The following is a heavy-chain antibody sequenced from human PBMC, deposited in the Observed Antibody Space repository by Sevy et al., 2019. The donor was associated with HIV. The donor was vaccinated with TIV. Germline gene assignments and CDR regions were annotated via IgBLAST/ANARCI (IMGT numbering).Heavy chain of an antibody. CDR2: VSGNGGST. D-gene: IGHD1-26*01. CDR3: ARGRGATHI. V-gene: IGHV3-64*01. J-gene: IGHJ3*02. Sequence: GGSLRLSCAASGFTFSSYAMHWVRQAPGKGLEYVSAVSGNGGSTYYANSVKGRFTISRDNSKNTLYLQMGGLRAEDLAVYYCARGRGATHIWGQGIMVTVSS. CDR1: GFTFSSYA.